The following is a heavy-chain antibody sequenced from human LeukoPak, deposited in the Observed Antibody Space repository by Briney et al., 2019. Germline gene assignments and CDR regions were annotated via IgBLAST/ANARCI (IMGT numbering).Heavy chain of an antibody. V-gene: IGHV3-23*01. CDR3: AKGGYSSGWYRDYFDY. CDR2: ISGSGGST. J-gene: IGHJ4*02. D-gene: IGHD6-19*01. CDR1: GFTFSSYA. Sequence: GGSLRLSCAASGFTFSSYAMSWVRQAPGKGLERVSAISGSGGSTYYADSVKGRFTISRDNSKNTLYLQMNSLRAEDTAVYYCAKGGYSSGWYRDYFDYWGQGTLVTVSS.